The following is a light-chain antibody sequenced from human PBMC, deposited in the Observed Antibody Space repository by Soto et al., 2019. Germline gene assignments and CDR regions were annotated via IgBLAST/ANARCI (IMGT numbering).Light chain of an antibody. J-gene: IGKJ1*01. CDR1: QSVLYNSNKLNY. CDR2: WAS. Sequence: DIVMTQSPDSLAVSLGERATINCKSSQSVLYNSNKLNYLAWFQKKPGQPPRLLIFWASSRESGVPDRFSGSGSETDFTLTISTLQAEDVAVYYCQQYYTAPRTFGQGTKVEI. CDR3: QQYYTAPRT. V-gene: IGKV4-1*01.